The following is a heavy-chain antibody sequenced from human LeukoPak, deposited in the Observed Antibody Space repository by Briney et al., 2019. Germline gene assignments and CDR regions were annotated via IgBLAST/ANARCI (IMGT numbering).Heavy chain of an antibody. CDR1: GYTFTSYG. J-gene: IGHJ3*02. CDR2: ISAYNGNT. D-gene: IGHD2-2*01. Sequence: ASVKVSCKASGYTFTSYGISWVRQAPGQGLEWMGWISAYNGNTNYAQKLQGRVTMTTDTSTSTAYMELRSLRSDDTAVHYCARVDCSSTSCYAYDAFDIWGQGTMVTVSS. V-gene: IGHV1-18*04. CDR3: ARVDCSSTSCYAYDAFDI.